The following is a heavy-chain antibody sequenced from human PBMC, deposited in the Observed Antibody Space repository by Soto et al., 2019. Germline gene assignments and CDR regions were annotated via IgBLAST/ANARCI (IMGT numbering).Heavy chain of an antibody. J-gene: IGHJ5*02. Sequence: NPSETLSLTCSVSGGSVDRVNHYWSWIRQPPGKGLEWIGYIYNGGHTFYNPSLKSRVKILVDKSRNQFSLRLSSVTAADTAVYFCATSEYSSLSINWFDPWGQGALVTVSS. D-gene: IGHD6-6*01. CDR2: IYNGGHT. CDR1: GGSVDRVNHY. CDR3: ATSEYSSLSINWFDP. V-gene: IGHV4-30-4*01.